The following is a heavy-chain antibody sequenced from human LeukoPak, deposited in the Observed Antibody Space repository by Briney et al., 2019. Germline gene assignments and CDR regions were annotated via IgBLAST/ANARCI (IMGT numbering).Heavy chain of an antibody. V-gene: IGHV1-8*01. CDR2: MNPNSGNT. Sequence: GASVKVSCKASGHTFTSYDINWVRQATGQGLEWMGWMNPNSGNTGYAQKLQGRVTMTTDTSTSTAYMELRSLRSDDTAVYYCASGGSRAFDIWGQGTMVTVSS. D-gene: IGHD3-10*01. CDR1: GHTFTSYD. J-gene: IGHJ3*02. CDR3: ASGGSRAFDI.